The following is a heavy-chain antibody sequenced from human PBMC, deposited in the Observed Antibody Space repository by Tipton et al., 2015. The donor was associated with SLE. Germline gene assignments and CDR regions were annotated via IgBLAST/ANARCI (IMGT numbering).Heavy chain of an antibody. Sequence: TLSLTCTVSGVSISSSRYYSTWSWIRQSAGKGLEWIGRISSTGSTNYNPSLKSRVTMSVDTSKNQFSLKLSSVTAADTAVYYCARDGSGNSAWDAFDLWGQGTMVTVSS. D-gene: IGHD4-23*01. V-gene: IGHV4-61*02. CDR1: GVSISSSRYYST. CDR2: ISSTGST. CDR3: ARDGSGNSAWDAFDL. J-gene: IGHJ3*01.